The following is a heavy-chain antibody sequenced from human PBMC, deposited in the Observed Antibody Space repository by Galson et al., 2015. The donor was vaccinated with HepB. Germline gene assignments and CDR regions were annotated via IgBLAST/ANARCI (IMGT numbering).Heavy chain of an antibody. Sequence: SLRLSCAASGFTFSSYSMNWVRQAPGKGLEWVSSISSSSSYIYYADSVKGRFTISRDNAKNSLYLQMNSLRAEDTAVYYCARVAGNWGSGLYYYYYYYMNVWGKGTTVTVSS. D-gene: IGHD7-27*01. CDR3: ARVAGNWGSGLYYYYYYYMNV. CDR2: ISSSSSYI. J-gene: IGHJ6*03. V-gene: IGHV3-21*01. CDR1: GFTFSSYS.